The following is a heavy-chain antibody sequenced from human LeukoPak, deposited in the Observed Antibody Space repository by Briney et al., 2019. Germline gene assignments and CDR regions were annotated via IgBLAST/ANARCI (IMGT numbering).Heavy chain of an antibody. Sequence: ASVKVSCKASGYTFTGYYMHWVRQAPGQGLEWMGWINPNSGGTNYAQKFQGRVTMTRDTSISTAYMELSRLRSEDTAVYYCARGYDGWFGELSLGYWGQGTLVTVSS. V-gene: IGHV1-2*02. J-gene: IGHJ4*02. CDR1: GYTFTGYY. D-gene: IGHD3-10*01. CDR2: INPNSGGT. CDR3: ARGYDGWFGELSLGY.